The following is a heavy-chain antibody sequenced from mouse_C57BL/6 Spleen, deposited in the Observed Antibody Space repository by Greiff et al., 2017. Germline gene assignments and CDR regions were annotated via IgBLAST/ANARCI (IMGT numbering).Heavy chain of an antibody. CDR1: VFTFSDYY. CDR3: AREEILRYYVDY. Sequence: MLVESEGGLVQPGSSMTLSCTASVFTFSDYYMAWVRQVPEKVLEWVANINYDGSSTYYLDSLKSRFILSRDNETNILYLQMSSLKSEDTATYYCAREEILRYYVDYWGQGTTLTVSP. J-gene: IGHJ2*01. V-gene: IGHV5-16*01. D-gene: IGHD1-1*01. CDR2: INYDGSST.